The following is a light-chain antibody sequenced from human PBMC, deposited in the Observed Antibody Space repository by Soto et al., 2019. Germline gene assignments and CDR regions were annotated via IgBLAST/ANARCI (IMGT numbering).Light chain of an antibody. CDR2: GAS. CDR1: QSVSGNY. J-gene: IGKJ4*01. V-gene: IGKV3-20*01. Sequence: EIVLTQSPGTLSLSPGDRATLSCRASQSVSGNYLAWYQQKPGQAPRLLLYGASHRVTGIPNRFSGSGCGSDFTLTISRLDPNDFEVYYCQKYGGSITRGGGTKVELQ. CDR3: QKYGGSIT.